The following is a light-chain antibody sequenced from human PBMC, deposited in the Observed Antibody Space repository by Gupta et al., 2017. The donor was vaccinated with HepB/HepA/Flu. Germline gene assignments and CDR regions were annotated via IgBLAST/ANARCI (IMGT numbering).Light chain of an antibody. J-gene: IGKJ4*01. CDR3: QKYGSAPLT. Sequence: DIQMTQSPSSLSASVGDRVTITCRASQGFSNYLAWYQQKPGKVPKLLIYDVSTLQSGVPSRFSGSGSGTDFTLTITILQPEDVATYYCQKYGSAPLTFGGGTKVEIK. V-gene: IGKV1-27*01. CDR2: DVS. CDR1: QGFSNY.